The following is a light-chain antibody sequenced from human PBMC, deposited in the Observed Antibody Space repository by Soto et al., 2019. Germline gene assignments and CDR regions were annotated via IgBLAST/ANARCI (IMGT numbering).Light chain of an antibody. Sequence: EIALTQAPGTLSLSPGERATLSCRASQSVSSSYLAWYQQKPGQAPRLLIYGASSRATGIPDRFSGSGSGTDFTLTISRLEPEDFAVYYCQQYGSSPITFGGGTKVDI. J-gene: IGKJ4*01. V-gene: IGKV3-20*01. CDR1: QSVSSSY. CDR3: QQYGSSPIT. CDR2: GAS.